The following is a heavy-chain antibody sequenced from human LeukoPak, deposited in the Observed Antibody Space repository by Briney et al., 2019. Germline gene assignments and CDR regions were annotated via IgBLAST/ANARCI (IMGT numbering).Heavy chain of an antibody. Sequence: GGSLRLSCAASGFTFSSYSMNWVRQAPGKGLEWVSSISSSSSYIYYADSVKGRFTISRDNAKNSLYLRMNSLRAEDTAVYYCARASSGNYYYYYYMDVWGKGTTVTVSS. CDR3: ARASSGNYYYYYYMDV. CDR2: ISSSSSYI. CDR1: GFTFSSYS. J-gene: IGHJ6*03. V-gene: IGHV3-21*01. D-gene: IGHD6-19*01.